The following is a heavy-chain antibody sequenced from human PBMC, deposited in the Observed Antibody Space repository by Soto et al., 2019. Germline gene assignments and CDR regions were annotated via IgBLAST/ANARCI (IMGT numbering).Heavy chain of an antibody. CDR1: GFIFGSYV. CDR2: ITESGAST. V-gene: IGHV3-23*01. Sequence: EEQLLESGGGLVQPGGSLRLSCEASGFIFGSYVMTWVRQAPGKGLEWVSLITESGASTYYADSVKGRFTISRDNAKNILYLQMNSLTDEDTAIYYCAKNLVAWFHPWGQGTLVSVSS. D-gene: IGHD2-15*01. CDR3: AKNLVAWFHP. J-gene: IGHJ5*02.